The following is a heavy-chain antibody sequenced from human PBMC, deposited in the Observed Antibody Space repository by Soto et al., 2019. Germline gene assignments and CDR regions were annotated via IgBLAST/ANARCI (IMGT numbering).Heavy chain of an antibody. CDR2: TYYRSKWYN. CDR1: GARVSSKSAA. J-gene: IGHJ6*04. V-gene: IGHV6-1*01. CDR3: GTFLSTTSPDV. Sequence: PSQTLSLTCAISGARVSSKSAAWNWFRQSPSRGLEWLGRTYYRSKWYNDYAVSVKSRITINPDTSKNQSSLHLNSVTPEDTAVYYCGTFLSTTSPDVWGEGTTVTVSS. D-gene: IGHD2-2*01.